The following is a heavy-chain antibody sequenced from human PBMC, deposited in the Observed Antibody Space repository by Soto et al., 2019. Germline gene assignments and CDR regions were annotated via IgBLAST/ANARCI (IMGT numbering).Heavy chain of an antibody. Sequence: SETPSLTCTVSGGSISSGGYYWSWIRQHPGKGLEWIGYIYYSGSTYYNPSLKSRVTISVDTSKNQFSLKLSSVTAAATAVYYGACVSYSSYPRYYYYGMDVWGPGTTVTVSS. CDR2: IYYSGST. CDR1: GGSISSGGYY. D-gene: IGHD6-6*01. J-gene: IGHJ6*02. V-gene: IGHV4-31*03. CDR3: ACVSYSSYPRYYYYGMDV.